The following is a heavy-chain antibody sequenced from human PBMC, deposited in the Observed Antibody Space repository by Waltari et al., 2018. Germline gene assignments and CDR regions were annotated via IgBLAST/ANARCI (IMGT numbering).Heavy chain of an antibody. J-gene: IGHJ4*02. V-gene: IGHV4-34*01. D-gene: IGHD3-3*01. CDR1: GGSFSGYY. CDR2: INHSGST. Sequence: QVQLQQWGAGLLKPSETLSLTCAVYGGSFSGYYCSWIRQPPGKGLEWIGEINHSGSTNYNPSLKSRVTISVDTSKNQFSLKLSSVTAADTAVYYCARLAIFGVPYFDYWGQGTLVTVSS. CDR3: ARLAIFGVPYFDY.